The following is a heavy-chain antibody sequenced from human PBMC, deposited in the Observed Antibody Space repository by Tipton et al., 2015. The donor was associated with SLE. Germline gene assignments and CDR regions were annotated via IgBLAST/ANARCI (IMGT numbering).Heavy chain of an antibody. Sequence: TLSLTCIVSGVSISCSSYYWAWNRQPPGKGLEWIGNIFDSGSTYYNPSFRSRVNISVDTSKNQFSLRLTSVTAADTAVYYCARLPPLFGDYSKYFDPWGQGTLVTVSS. CDR3: ARLPPLFGDYSKYFDP. D-gene: IGHD4-17*01. J-gene: IGHJ5*02. CDR2: IFDSGST. V-gene: IGHV4-39*07. CDR1: GVSISCSSYY.